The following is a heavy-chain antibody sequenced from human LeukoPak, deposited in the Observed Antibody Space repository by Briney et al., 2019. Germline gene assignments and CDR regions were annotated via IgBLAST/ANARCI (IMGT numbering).Heavy chain of an antibody. Sequence: PGGFLRLSCAASGFTFSSYEMNWVRQAPGKGLEWVSYISSSVSTIYYADSVKGRFTISRDNAKNSLYLQMNSLRAEDTAVYYCARDTITMIVVARPNYFDYWGQGTLVTVSS. CDR3: ARDTITMIVVARPNYFDY. J-gene: IGHJ4*02. CDR2: ISSSVSTI. D-gene: IGHD3-22*01. V-gene: IGHV3-48*03. CDR1: GFTFSSYE.